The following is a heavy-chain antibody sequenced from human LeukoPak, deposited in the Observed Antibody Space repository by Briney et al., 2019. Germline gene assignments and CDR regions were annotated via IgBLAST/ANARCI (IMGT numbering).Heavy chain of an antibody. V-gene: IGHV3-30*02. J-gene: IGHJ4*02. Sequence: PGGSLRLSCAASGFSFSNYGMHWVRQAPGKGLEWLAFIRYDGSYKYHIDSVKGRFTISRDNSKNTLYLQVNSLRPEDTAVYFCAKIPETYCTTTACYEGYFDYWGQGTLVTVSS. CDR2: IRYDGSYK. D-gene: IGHD2-2*01. CDR1: GFSFSNYG. CDR3: AKIPETYCTTTACYEGYFDY.